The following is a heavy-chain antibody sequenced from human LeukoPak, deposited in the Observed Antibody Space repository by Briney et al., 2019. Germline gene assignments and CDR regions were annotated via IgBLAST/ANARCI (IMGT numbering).Heavy chain of an antibody. CDR1: GFTFSSYA. Sequence: PGGSLRLSCAASGFTFSSYAMSWVRQAPGKGLEWVSAISGSGGSTYYADSVKGRFTISRDNSKNTLYLQMTRLSAGDTAVCYCSCSGYYLENYFDHWGQGALVTVSS. D-gene: IGHD3-22*01. V-gene: IGHV3-23*01. J-gene: IGHJ4*02. CDR3: SCSGYYLENYFDH. CDR2: ISGSGGST.